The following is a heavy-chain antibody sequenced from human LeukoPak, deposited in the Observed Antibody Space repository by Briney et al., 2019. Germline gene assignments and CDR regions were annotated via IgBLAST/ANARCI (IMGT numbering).Heavy chain of an antibody. CDR2: IYYSGST. CDR1: GGSINSGSYY. V-gene: IGHV4-61*01. J-gene: IGHJ6*03. Sequence: PSETLSLTCNVSGGSINSGSYYWSWIRQPPGKGLEWIGYIYYSGSTNYNPSLKSRVTISVDTSKNQFSLKLSSVTAADTAMYYCARVFSSYDSSGYYDYYYYMDVWGKGTTVTVSS. D-gene: IGHD3-22*01. CDR3: ARVFSSYDSSGYYDYYYYMDV.